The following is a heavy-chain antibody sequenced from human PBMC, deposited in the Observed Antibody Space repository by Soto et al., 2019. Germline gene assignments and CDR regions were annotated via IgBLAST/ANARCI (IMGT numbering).Heavy chain of an antibody. CDR2: IIPIFGTA. D-gene: IGHD6-13*01. CDR3: ARVFPGYSSSFGWFDP. CDR1: GGTFSSYA. J-gene: IGHJ5*02. Sequence: SVKVSCKASGGTFSSYAISWVRQETGQGLEWMGGIIPIFGTAIYAQNFQGRVTLTADESTSTAYMELSSLRSEDTAVYYCARVFPGYSSSFGWFDPWGQGTLVTVSS. V-gene: IGHV1-69*13.